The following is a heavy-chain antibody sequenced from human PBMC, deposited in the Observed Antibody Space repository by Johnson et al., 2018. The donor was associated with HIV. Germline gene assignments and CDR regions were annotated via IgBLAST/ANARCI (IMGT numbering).Heavy chain of an antibody. Sequence: VQLVESGGGVVQPGGSLRLSCAASGFTFSSSWMHWVCQAPEKGLEWVADIKCDGSEKYYVDSVKGRFTISRDNTKKSVDLQMSSLRVEDTAVYYCARPGYGGHDAFDIWGQGTMVTVSS. CDR2: IKCDGSEK. CDR3: ARPGYGGHDAFDI. D-gene: IGHD4-23*01. V-gene: IGHV3-52*01. CDR1: GFTFSSSW. J-gene: IGHJ3*02.